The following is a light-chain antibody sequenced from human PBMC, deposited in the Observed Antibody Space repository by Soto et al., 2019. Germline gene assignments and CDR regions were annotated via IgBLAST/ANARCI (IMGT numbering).Light chain of an antibody. J-gene: IGKJ4*01. CDR2: AAS. Sequence: DIQMTQSPSSLSASVGDRVTITCRASQGISNYLAWYQQKPGKVPKLLIYAASTLQSGVPSRFSGSGSRTDFTLTISSLQPEDVATYYCQKCGIAPFSFGGGTKVELK. CDR3: QKCGIAPFS. CDR1: QGISNY. V-gene: IGKV1-27*01.